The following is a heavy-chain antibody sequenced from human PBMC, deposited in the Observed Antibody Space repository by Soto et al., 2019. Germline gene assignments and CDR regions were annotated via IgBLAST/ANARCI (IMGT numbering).Heavy chain of an antibody. J-gene: IGHJ2*01. V-gene: IGHV4-59*01. CDR1: GGSISSYY. CDR2: IYYTGST. Sequence: QVQLQESGPGLVKPSETLSLTCTVSGGSISSYYWSWIRQPPGKGLEWIGYIYYTGSTNYNPSLMCRRTRSVDTSKNQFPLQLSSVTAADTAVSYCANCNWYFVLWGRGTLVTVSS. CDR3: ANCNWYFVL.